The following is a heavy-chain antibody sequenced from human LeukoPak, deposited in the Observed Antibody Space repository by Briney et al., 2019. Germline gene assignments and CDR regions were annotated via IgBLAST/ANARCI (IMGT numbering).Heavy chain of an antibody. Sequence: GASVKVSCKASGYTFTSYDINWVRQATGQGLEWMGWMNPNSGNTNYAQKLQGRVTMTTDTSTSTAYMELRSLRSDDTAVYYCAREEKFGIAATWGQGTLVTVSS. V-gene: IGHV1-18*01. D-gene: IGHD6-13*01. CDR2: MNPNSGNT. J-gene: IGHJ5*02. CDR3: AREEKFGIAAT. CDR1: GYTFTSYD.